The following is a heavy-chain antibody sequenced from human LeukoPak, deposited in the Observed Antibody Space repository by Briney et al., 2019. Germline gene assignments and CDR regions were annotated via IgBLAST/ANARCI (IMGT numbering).Heavy chain of an antibody. Sequence: SETLSLTCTVSGDSISSYYWSWIRQPAGKGLEWIGRIYTSGSTNYNPSLKSRVTMSVDTSKNQFSLKLSSVTAADTAVYYCARGVVRGVINYYYYYMDVSGKGTTVTISS. CDR1: GDSISSYY. V-gene: IGHV4-4*07. CDR3: ARGVVRGVINYYYYYMDV. J-gene: IGHJ6*03. D-gene: IGHD3-10*01. CDR2: IYTSGST.